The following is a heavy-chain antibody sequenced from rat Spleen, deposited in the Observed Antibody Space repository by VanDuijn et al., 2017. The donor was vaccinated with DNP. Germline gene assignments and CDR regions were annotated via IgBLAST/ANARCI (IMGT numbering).Heavy chain of an antibody. CDR2: ITNSGGST. V-gene: IGHV5-27*01. CDR3: TTVYGGYYYAMDA. J-gene: IGHJ4*01. Sequence: EVQLVESGGGLVQPGRSLKLSCAASGFTFSNYGMAWVRQAPTKGLEWVASITNSGGSTYYRDSVKGRFTISRDNAKSTLYLQMDSLRSEDTATYYCTTVYGGYYYAMDAWGQGTSVTVSS. D-gene: IGHD1-11*01. CDR1: GFTFSNYG.